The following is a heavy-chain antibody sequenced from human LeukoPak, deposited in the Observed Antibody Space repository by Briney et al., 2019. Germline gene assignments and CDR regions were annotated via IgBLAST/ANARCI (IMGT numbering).Heavy chain of an antibody. CDR3: AKGSDTAMVRVVDY. CDR2: ISGSGGST. D-gene: IGHD5-18*01. J-gene: IGHJ4*02. V-gene: IGHV3-23*01. CDR1: GFTFSGSA. Sequence: GGSLRLSCAASGFTFSGSAMHWVRQAPGKGLEWVSAISGSGGSTYFADSVKGRFTISRDNSKNTLYLQMNSLRAEDTAVYYCAKGSDTAMVRVVDYWGQGTLVTVSS.